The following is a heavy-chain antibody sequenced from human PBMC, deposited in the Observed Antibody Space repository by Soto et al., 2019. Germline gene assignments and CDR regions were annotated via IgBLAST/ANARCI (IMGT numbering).Heavy chain of an antibody. CDR3: ARSFGSYMDV. CDR2: IQYRGSP. D-gene: IGHD3-10*01. CDR1: GVSTSRYY. V-gene: IGHV4-59*08. J-gene: IGHJ6*03. Sequence: PSETLSLTCAVSGVSTSRYYWTWIRQPPGMGLEWIGHIQYRGSPEYNPSLNSRVTISLDTSKGQFSLKMSSVTAADTAVYFCARSFGSYMDVWGNVNTVTVSS.